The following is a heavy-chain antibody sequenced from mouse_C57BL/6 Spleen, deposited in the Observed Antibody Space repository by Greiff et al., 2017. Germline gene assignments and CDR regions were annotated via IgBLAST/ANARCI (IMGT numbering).Heavy chain of an antibody. CDR1: GYTFTSYW. CDR2: IDPSDSYT. Sequence: VQLQQPGAELVMPGASVKLSCKASGYTFTSYWMHWVKQRPGQGLEWIGEIDPSDSYTNYNQKFKGKSTLTVDKPSSTAYMQLSSLTSEDSAVYYCAREELRGAMDYWGQGTSVTVSS. J-gene: IGHJ4*01. V-gene: IGHV1-69*01. D-gene: IGHD3-2*02. CDR3: AREELRGAMDY.